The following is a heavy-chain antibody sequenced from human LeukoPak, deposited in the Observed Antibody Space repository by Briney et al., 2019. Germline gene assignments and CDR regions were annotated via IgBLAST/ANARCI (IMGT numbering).Heavy chain of an antibody. D-gene: IGHD3-10*01. V-gene: IGHV4-34*01. CDR2: INHSGST. J-gene: IGHJ4*02. Sequence: PSETLSLTCAVYGGSFSGYYWSWIRQPPGKGLEWIGEINHSGSTNCNPSLKSRVTISVDTSKNQFSLKLSSVTAADTAVYYCARGRSYYYGSGSYYTFDYWGQGTLVTVSS. CDR3: ARGRSYYYGSGSYYTFDY. CDR1: GGSFSGYY.